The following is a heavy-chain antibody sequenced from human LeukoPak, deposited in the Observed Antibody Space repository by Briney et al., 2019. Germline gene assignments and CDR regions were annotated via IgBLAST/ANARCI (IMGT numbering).Heavy chain of an antibody. CDR1: GFTFSSYG. V-gene: IGHV3-23*01. D-gene: IGHD3-16*01. J-gene: IGHJ4*02. CDR3: AKFMGDYAAQAVDY. CDR2: ISGSGDTT. Sequence: GGSLRLSCAASGFTFSSYGMTWVRQAPGKGLEWVSIISGSGDTTYYADSVKGRFTISRDNSKNTLYLQMNSLRAEDTAVYYCAKFMGDYAAQAVDYWGQGTLVTVSS.